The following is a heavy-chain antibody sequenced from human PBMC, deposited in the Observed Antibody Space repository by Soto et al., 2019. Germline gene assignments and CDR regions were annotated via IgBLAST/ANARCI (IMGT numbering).Heavy chain of an antibody. CDR3: ARQDSRGYAY. CDR2: IFPADSDT. Sequence: PGESLKISCKASGYIFTSNWIAWVRQMPGKGLEWMGIIFPADSDTTYSPSFQGRVTISADKSISTTYLQWSGLRASDTAVYYCARQDSRGYAYWGQGTVVTVSS. D-gene: IGHD3-22*01. J-gene: IGHJ1*01. CDR1: GYIFTSNW. V-gene: IGHV5-51*01.